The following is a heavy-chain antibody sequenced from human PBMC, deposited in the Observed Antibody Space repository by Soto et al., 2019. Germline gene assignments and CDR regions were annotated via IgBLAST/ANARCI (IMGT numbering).Heavy chain of an antibody. Sequence: GGSLRLSCAASGFTFSSYWMHWVRQAPGKGLVWVSRINSDGSSTSYADSVKGRFTISRDNAKNTLYLQMNSLRAEDTAVYYCARDKSITIFGVTYYYMDVWGKGTTVTVSS. CDR3: ARDKSITIFGVTYYYMDV. CDR1: GFTFSSYW. D-gene: IGHD3-3*01. V-gene: IGHV3-74*01. CDR2: INSDGSST. J-gene: IGHJ6*03.